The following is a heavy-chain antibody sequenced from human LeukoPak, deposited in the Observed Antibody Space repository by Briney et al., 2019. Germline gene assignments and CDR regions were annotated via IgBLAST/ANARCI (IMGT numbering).Heavy chain of an antibody. D-gene: IGHD3-16*01. Sequence: SVKVSCKASVGTCSSYAISWVRQAPGQGLEWMGRIIPIFGIANYAQKFQGRVTITADKSTSTAYMELSSLRSEDTAVYYCARDESLGEPVYWGQGTLVTVSS. V-gene: IGHV1-69*04. CDR1: VGTCSSYA. CDR3: ARDESLGEPVY. CDR2: IIPIFGIA. J-gene: IGHJ4*02.